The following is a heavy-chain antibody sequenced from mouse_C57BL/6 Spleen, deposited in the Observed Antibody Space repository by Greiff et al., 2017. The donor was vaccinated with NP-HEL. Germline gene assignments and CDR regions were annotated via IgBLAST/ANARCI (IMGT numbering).Heavy chain of an antibody. CDR2: IYPGDGDT. CDR1: GYAFSSYW. V-gene: IGHV1-80*01. CDR3: ATPIYDDYDGFAY. J-gene: IGHJ3*01. Sequence: XLQQSGAELVKPGASVKISCKASGYAFSSYWMNWVKQRPGKGLEWIGQIYPGDGDTNYNGKFKGKATLTADKSSSTAYMQLSSLTSEDSAVYFCATPIYDDYDGFAYWGQGTLVTVSA. D-gene: IGHD2-4*01.